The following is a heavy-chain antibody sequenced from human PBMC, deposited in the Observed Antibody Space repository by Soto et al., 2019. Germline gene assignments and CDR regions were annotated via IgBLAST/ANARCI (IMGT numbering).Heavy chain of an antibody. CDR3: ARGSGSLDY. V-gene: IGHV3-33*01. J-gene: IGHJ4*02. CDR1: GFTFRNYG. CDR2: IWYDGSNK. Sequence: ESGGGVVQPGRSLRLSCAASGFTFRNYGMHWVRQAPGKGLEWVAAIWYDGSNKFYADSVKGRFTISRDNSKNTLYLQMNSLRAEDTAVYYCARGSGSLDYWGQGTLVTVSS. D-gene: IGHD3-10*01.